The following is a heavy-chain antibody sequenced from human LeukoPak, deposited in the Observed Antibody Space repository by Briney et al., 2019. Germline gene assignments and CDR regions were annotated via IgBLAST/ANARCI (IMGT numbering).Heavy chain of an antibody. J-gene: IGHJ6*02. V-gene: IGHV3-48*03. D-gene: IGHD1-26*01. CDR2: ISSTGSAI. CDR3: ARDSASYYSGMDV. CDR1: GFIFSSYE. Sequence: GGSLRLSCAASGFIFSSYEMNCVRQALGEGGEWVSYISSTGSAIYYADSVRGRFTISRDNANNSLSMHMNSLRAEDTAVYYCARDSASYYSGMDVWGQGTTVTVSS.